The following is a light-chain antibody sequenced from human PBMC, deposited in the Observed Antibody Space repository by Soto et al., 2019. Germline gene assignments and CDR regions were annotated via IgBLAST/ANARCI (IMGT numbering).Light chain of an antibody. J-gene: IGKJ5*01. CDR3: QQRTNWPPSIT. CDR2: DAS. Sequence: EIVLTQSPATLSLSPGERATLSCRASQSVGSYLAWYQQKPGQAPRLLIYDASNRATGIPAKFSGSGSGTDFTLTISSLEPEDFAFYYCQQRTNWPPSITFGQGTRLE. CDR1: QSVGSY. V-gene: IGKV3-11*01.